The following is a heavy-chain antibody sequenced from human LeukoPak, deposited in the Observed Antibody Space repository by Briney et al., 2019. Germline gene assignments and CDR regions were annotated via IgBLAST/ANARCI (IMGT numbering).Heavy chain of an antibody. D-gene: IGHD2-2*01. CDR1: GYTFTNYG. J-gene: IGHJ4*02. V-gene: IGHV1-18*01. CDR2: ISAYNGDR. CDR3: ARDRCSNTSCRLDY. Sequence: VASVKVSCKASGYTFTNYGISWVRQAPGQGLEWMGWISAYNGDRSYAQNLQGRVIMTTDTSTSTAYMELRSLTYDDTAVYYCARDRCSNTSCRLDYWGQGTLVTVSS.